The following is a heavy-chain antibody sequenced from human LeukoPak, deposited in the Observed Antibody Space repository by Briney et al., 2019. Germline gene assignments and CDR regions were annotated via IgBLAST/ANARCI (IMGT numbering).Heavy chain of an antibody. CDR2: IYTSGST. D-gene: IGHD3-10*01. V-gene: IGHV4-4*07. Sequence: PSETLSLTCAVYGGSFSGYYWSWIRQPAGKGLEWIGHIYTSGSTTYNPSLKSRVTMSVDTSKKQFSLKLNSVTAADTAVYYCARDSGTTGEVKFDPWGQGTLVSVSS. CDR1: GGSFSGYY. J-gene: IGHJ5*02. CDR3: ARDSGTTGEVKFDP.